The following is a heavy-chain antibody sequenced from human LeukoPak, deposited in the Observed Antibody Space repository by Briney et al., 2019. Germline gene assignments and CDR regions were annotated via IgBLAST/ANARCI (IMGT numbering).Heavy chain of an antibody. CDR2: ISAHSGNT. CDR3: ARASISGSYYHYY. D-gene: IGHD1-26*01. V-gene: IGHV1-18*01. J-gene: IGHJ4*02. Sequence: ASVKVSCKASGYTFTSFGISWVRQAPGQGLEWMGWISAHSGNTNYARKLQGRVTMTTDTSTSTAYMELRSLSSDDTAVYYCARASISGSYYHYYWGQGTLVTVSP. CDR1: GYTFTSFG.